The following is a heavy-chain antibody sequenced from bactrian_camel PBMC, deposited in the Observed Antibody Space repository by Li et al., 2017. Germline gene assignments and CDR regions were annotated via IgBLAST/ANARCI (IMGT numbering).Heavy chain of an antibody. V-gene: IGHV3S40*01. Sequence: VQLVESGGGSVKAGGSLKLSCTISGDTNNYWGWFRQVPWGREGVAAIYIGGGNTYYHASVKGRFTISQDNAKNTVYLQMNSLKPEDTAMYYCNTKYGERWRGCPYDYWGQGTQVTVS. CDR1: GDTNNY. J-gene: IGHJ4*01. D-gene: IGHD6*01. CDR2: IYIGGGNT. CDR3: NTKYGERWRGCPYDY.